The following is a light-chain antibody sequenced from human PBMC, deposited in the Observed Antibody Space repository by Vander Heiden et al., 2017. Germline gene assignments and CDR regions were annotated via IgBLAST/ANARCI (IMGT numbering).Light chain of an antibody. Sequence: EIVLTQSPGPLSLSPGERATLSCRASKSVSSSYLAWYQQKPGQAPRLLIYGASSRATGIPDRFSGCGSGTDFTLTISRLEPEDFAVYYCQQYGSSPPYTFGQGTKLETK. CDR3: QQYGSSPPYT. V-gene: IGKV3-20*01. CDR1: KSVSSSY. CDR2: GAS. J-gene: IGKJ2*01.